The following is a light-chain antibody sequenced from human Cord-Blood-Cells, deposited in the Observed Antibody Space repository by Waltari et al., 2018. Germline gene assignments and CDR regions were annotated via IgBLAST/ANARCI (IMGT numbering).Light chain of an antibody. V-gene: IGLV2-11*01. CDR1: SSDVGGYNY. CDR3: CSYAGSSDVV. J-gene: IGLJ2*01. CDR2: DVS. Sequence: QSALTQPRSVSGSPGQSVTIPCTGTSSDVGGYNYVSGYQQRPGKAPKLMIYDVSKRPSGVPDRFSCSKSGNTASLTISGLQAEDEADYYCCSYAGSSDVVFGGGTKLTVL.